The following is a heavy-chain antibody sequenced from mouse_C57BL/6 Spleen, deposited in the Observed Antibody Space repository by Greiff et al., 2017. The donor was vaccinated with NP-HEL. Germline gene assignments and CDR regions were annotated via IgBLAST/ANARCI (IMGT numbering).Heavy chain of an antibody. CDR2: IYPGSGST. V-gene: IGHV1-55*01. J-gene: IGHJ2*01. D-gene: IGHD1-1*01. CDR1: GYTFTSYW. CDR3: ARDTTVGEGRYFDY. Sequence: QVQLQQPGAELVKPGASVKMSCKASGYTFTSYWITWVKQRPGQGLEWIGDIYPGSGSTNYNEKFKSKATLTVDTSSSTAYMQLSSLTSEDSAVYYCARDTTVGEGRYFDYWGQGTTLTVSS.